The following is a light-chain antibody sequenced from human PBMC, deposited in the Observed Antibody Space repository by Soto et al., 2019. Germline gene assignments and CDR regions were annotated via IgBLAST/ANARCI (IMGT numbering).Light chain of an antibody. CDR3: SSYAGSNLWV. CDR1: SSDVGNYKY. CDR2: EGS. J-gene: IGLJ3*02. V-gene: IGLV2-8*01. Sequence: QSALTQSPSASGSPGQSVTISCTGTSSDVGNYKYVSWYQQHPGKAPKLMIYEGSKRPSGVPDRFSGSKSGNTASLTVSGLQVEDEADYYCSSYAGSNLWVFGGGTQLTVL.